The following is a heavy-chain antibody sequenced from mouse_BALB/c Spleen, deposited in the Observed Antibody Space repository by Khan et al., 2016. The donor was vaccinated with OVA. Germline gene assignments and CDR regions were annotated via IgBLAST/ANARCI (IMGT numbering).Heavy chain of an antibody. CDR1: GYSITSGYG. D-gene: IGHD1-2*01. Sequence: EVQLQEPGPGLVKPSQSLSLTCTVTGYSITSGYGWNWIRQFPGNKLEWMGYIRYSGSTNYNPSLKSRISITRDTSKNQSFLQLNSVTTEDTATYYCARTARIKYWGQGTTLTVSS. J-gene: IGHJ2*01. CDR3: ARTARIKY. CDR2: IRYSGST. V-gene: IGHV3-1*02.